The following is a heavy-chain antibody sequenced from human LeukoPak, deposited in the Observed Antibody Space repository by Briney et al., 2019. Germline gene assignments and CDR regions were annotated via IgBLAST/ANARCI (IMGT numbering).Heavy chain of an antibody. CDR1: GFPFTLYN. CDR2: ISSSTNTI. CDR3: ARGHVGDSSGYPIFPVLGPSGSPMGAFDI. Sequence: PGGSLRLSCEVSGFPFTLYNMNWVRQAPGKGLEWLSYISSSTNTIYYADSVKGRFTISRDNAKNSLYLQMNGLGAEDTAVYYCARGHVGDSSGYPIFPVLGPSGSPMGAFDIWGQGTMVTVSS. J-gene: IGHJ3*02. D-gene: IGHD3-22*01. V-gene: IGHV3-48*04.